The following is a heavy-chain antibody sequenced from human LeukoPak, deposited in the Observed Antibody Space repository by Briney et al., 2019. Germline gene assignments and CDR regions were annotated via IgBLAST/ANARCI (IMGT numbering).Heavy chain of an antibody. J-gene: IGHJ4*02. D-gene: IGHD3-22*01. CDR2: IYYSGST. Sequence: SETLSLTCTVSGGPISSYYWSWIRQPPGKGLEWIGYIYYSGSTNYNPSLKSRVTISVDTSKNQFSLKLSSVTAADTAVYYCARQQSYYEFDYWGQGTLVTVSS. CDR1: GGPISSYY. V-gene: IGHV4-59*08. CDR3: ARQQSYYEFDY.